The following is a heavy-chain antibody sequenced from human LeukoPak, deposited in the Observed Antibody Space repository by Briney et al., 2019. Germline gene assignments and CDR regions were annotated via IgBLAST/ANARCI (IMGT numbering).Heavy chain of an antibody. Sequence: GESLKISCKGSGYSFTNYWIGWVRQMPGKGLEWMGIIYPGGSDPRYSPSFQGQVTISADKSISTAYLQWSSLKASDTAMYYCARHVREDTRFLAYWGLGTLVTVSS. J-gene: IGHJ4*02. CDR3: ARHVREDTRFLAY. CDR2: IYPGGSDP. D-gene: IGHD2-15*01. V-gene: IGHV5-51*01. CDR1: GYSFTNYW.